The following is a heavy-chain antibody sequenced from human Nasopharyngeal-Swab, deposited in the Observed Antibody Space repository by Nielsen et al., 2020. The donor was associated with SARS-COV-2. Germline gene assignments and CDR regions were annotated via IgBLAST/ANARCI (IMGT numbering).Heavy chain of an antibody. J-gene: IGHJ4*02. V-gene: IGHV4-59*01. CDR2: IYYSGST. CDR3: ARTIIAAAEGYFDY. D-gene: IGHD6-13*01. Sequence: SETLSLTCTVSGGSISSYYWSWIWQPPGKGLEWIGYIYYSGSTNYNPSLKSRVTISVDTSKNQFSLKLSSVTAADTAVYYCARTIIAAAEGYFDYWGQGTLVTVSS. CDR1: GGSISSYY.